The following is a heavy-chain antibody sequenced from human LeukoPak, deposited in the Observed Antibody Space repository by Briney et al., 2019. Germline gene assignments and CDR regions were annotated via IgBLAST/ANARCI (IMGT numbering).Heavy chain of an antibody. CDR3: ARETLELQRYYYYYYMDV. CDR1: GYSISTLAN. D-gene: IGHD1-7*01. J-gene: IGHJ6*03. Sequence: SETLSLICTVSGYSISTLANWGWIRQPAGKGLEWIGRIYTSGSTNYNPSLKNRVTMSVDTSKNQFSLKLSSVTAADTAVYYCARETLELQRYYYYYYMDVWGKGTTVTVSS. V-gene: IGHV4-4*07. CDR2: IYTSGST.